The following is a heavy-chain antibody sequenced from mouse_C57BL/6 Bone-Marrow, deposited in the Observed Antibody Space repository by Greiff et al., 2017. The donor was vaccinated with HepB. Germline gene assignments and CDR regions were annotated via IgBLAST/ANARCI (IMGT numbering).Heavy chain of an antibody. Sequence: EVMLVESGGGLVQPGGSLKLSCAASGFTFSDYYMYWVRQTPEKRLEWVAYISNGGGSTYYPDTVKGRFTISRDNAKNTLYLQISRLKSEDTAMYYCARGTYYDYDGGFAYWGQGTLVTVSA. V-gene: IGHV5-12*01. J-gene: IGHJ3*01. CDR2: ISNGGGST. D-gene: IGHD2-4*01. CDR1: GFTFSDYY. CDR3: ARGTYYDYDGGFAY.